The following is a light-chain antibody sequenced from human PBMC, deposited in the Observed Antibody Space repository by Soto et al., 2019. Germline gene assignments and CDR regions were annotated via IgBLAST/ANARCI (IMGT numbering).Light chain of an antibody. CDR3: QQYDTTPPIT. Sequence: EMVMTQSPATLSVSPGERATLSCRASQTVSTSLAWYQQKPGRAPRLLIYGASTRATGIPDRFSGIGSGAVFFLTIAGLEPEDFAVYYGQQYDTTPPITFGQGTRLEIK. CDR1: QTVSTS. CDR2: GAS. V-gene: IGKV3-20*01. J-gene: IGKJ5*01.